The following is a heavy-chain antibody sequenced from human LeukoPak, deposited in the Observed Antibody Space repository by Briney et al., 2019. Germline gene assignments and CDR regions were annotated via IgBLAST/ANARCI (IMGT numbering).Heavy chain of an antibody. Sequence: GASVKLSCKAAGYTVTGYYMNSVRQSPGQGLERMGWSNRNSGGTNYAKKFQGRVTMTRDTSMSTAYMELSRLRSDDTAVYYCARASSSWYWFDPWGQGTLATVSS. J-gene: IGHJ5*02. CDR2: SNRNSGGT. CDR1: GYTVTGYY. D-gene: IGHD6-13*01. CDR3: ARASSSWYWFDP. V-gene: IGHV1-2*02.